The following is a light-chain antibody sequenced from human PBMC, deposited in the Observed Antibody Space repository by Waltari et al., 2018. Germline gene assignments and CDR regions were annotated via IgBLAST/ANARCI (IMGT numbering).Light chain of an antibody. CDR1: SSDVGRYNL. V-gene: IGLV2-23*02. Sequence: QSALTQPASVSGSPGQSITISCTGTSSDVGRYNLVSWYQQHPGKATKLMIFEVTKRPPWVSHRFSGSTSGNTASLTISGLQAEDEADYSCCPYAGRATPYVFGTATKVTVL. J-gene: IGLJ1*01. CDR3: CPYAGRATPYV. CDR2: EVT.